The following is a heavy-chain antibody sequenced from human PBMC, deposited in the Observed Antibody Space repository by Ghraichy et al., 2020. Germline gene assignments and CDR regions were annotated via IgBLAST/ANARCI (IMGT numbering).Heavy chain of an antibody. CDR3: ARVRSGEQWRRYYYYYMDV. V-gene: IGHV4-34*01. D-gene: IGHD6-19*01. Sequence: SQTLSLTSAVYGGSFSGYYWSWIRQPPGKGLEWIGEINHSGSTNYNPSLKSRVTISVDTSKNQFSLKLSSVTAADTAVYYCARVRSGEQWRRYYYYYMDVWGKGTTVTVSS. CDR2: INHSGST. CDR1: GGSFSGYY. J-gene: IGHJ6*03.